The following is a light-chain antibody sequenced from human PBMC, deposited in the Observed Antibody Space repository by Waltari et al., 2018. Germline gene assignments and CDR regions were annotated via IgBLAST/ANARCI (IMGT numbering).Light chain of an antibody. J-gene: IGLJ2*01. CDR2: QDN. Sequence: SYEVTQPPSVSVSPGQAASITCSGDKLGEKYVSWYQQKPSQSPVVVLYQDNRRPSAIPVRFSGPNSFYVHTAPLTSRGTQAMDDADYHCQAWPGRSLIFGGGTKLTVL. CDR3: QAWPGRSLI. CDR1: KLGEKY. V-gene: IGLV3-1*01.